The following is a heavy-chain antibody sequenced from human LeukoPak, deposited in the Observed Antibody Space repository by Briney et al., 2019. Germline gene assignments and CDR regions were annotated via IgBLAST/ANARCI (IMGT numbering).Heavy chain of an antibody. J-gene: IGHJ6*03. V-gene: IGHV1-46*01. Sequence: GASVKVSCKASGYTFTSYYMHWVRQAPGQGLEWMGIINPSGGRTSYTQKFQGRVTMTRDTSTSTVSMELSSLRSEDTAVYYCARDGRFLEWLEEVVRGYYMDVWGKGTTVTVSS. D-gene: IGHD3-3*01. CDR1: GYTFTSYY. CDR3: ARDGRFLEWLEEVVRGYYMDV. CDR2: INPSGGRT.